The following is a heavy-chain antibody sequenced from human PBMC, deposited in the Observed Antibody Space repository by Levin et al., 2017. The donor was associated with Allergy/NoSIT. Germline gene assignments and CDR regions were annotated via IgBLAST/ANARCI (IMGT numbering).Heavy chain of an antibody. J-gene: IGHJ5*02. V-gene: IGHV3-21*01. CDR2: ISSSSSYI. Sequence: GESLKISCAASGFTFSSYSMNWVRQAPGKGLEWVSSISSSSSYIYYADSVKGRFTISRDNAKNSLYLQMNSLRAEDTAVYYCARGVALYYDFWSGYGFDPWGQGTLVTVSS. D-gene: IGHD3-3*01. CDR3: ARGVALYYDFWSGYGFDP. CDR1: GFTFSSYS.